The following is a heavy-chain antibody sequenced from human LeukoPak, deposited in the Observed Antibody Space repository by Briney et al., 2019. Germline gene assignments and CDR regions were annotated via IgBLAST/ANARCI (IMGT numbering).Heavy chain of an antibody. CDR1: GFTFSTHW. Sequence: GGSLRLSCAASGFTFSTHWMIWVRQAPGKGLEWVANIKQDGSEKYYVDSVKGRFTISRDNAKNSLYLQMNSLRAEDTAVYYCARIRRFPNWFDPWGQGTLVTVSS. V-gene: IGHV3-7*02. J-gene: IGHJ5*02. CDR2: IKQDGSEK. CDR3: ARIRRFPNWFDP. D-gene: IGHD2-21*01.